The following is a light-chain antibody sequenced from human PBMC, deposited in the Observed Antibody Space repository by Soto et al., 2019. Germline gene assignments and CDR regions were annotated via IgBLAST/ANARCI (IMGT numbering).Light chain of an antibody. CDR3: QQYGNSPPLT. CDR2: GAS. Sequence: EIVLTQSPGTLSLSPGERATLSCRASQSVGSHLAWYQQRPGQAPRLLIYGASSRANGIPDRFSGSGSGTDFTLTISRLEPEDFALYYCQQYGNSPPLTFGGGTKVEIK. CDR1: QSVGSH. J-gene: IGKJ4*01. V-gene: IGKV3-20*01.